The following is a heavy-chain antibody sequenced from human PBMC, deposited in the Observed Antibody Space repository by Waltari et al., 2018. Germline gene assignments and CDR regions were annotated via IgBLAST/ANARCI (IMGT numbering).Heavy chain of an antibody. Sequence: EVQLVESGGGLVKPGGSLRLSCAASGFTFSSYSMNWVRQAPGKGLEWVSSISSSSSYIYYADSVKGRFTISRDNAKNSLYLQRNSLRAEDTAVYYCAIRGDYYGSGSRDDAFDIWGQGTMVTVSS. D-gene: IGHD3-10*01. CDR2: ISSSSSYI. CDR1: GFTFSSYS. V-gene: IGHV3-21*01. CDR3: AIRGDYYGSGSRDDAFDI. J-gene: IGHJ3*02.